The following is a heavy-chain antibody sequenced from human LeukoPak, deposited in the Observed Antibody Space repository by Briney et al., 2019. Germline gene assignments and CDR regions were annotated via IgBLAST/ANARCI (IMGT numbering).Heavy chain of an antibody. CDR3: ARGKGYYGSGSYYYYMDV. CDR2: IIPILGLA. J-gene: IGHJ6*03. Sequence: GASVKVACQASAGTFSSYTISWVRQAPGQGLEWMGRIIPILGLANYAQKLQGRVTITADKSTSTAYMELSSLRSEDTAVYYCARGKGYYGSGSYYYYMDVWGKGTTVTVSS. CDR1: AGTFSSYT. V-gene: IGHV1-69*02. D-gene: IGHD3-10*01.